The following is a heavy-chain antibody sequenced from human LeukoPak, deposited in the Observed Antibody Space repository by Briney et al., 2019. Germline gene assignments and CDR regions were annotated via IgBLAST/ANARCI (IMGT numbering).Heavy chain of an antibody. V-gene: IGHV3-48*04. Sequence: GGSLRLSCAASGFTFSSYSMNWVRQAPGKGLEWVSNISSSSSTIYYADSVKGRFTISRDNAKNSLYLQMNSLRAEDTAVYYCARRAAAGKYYMDVWGKGTTVTVSS. J-gene: IGHJ6*03. CDR2: ISSSSSTI. CDR3: ARRAAAGKYYMDV. D-gene: IGHD6-13*01. CDR1: GFTFSSYS.